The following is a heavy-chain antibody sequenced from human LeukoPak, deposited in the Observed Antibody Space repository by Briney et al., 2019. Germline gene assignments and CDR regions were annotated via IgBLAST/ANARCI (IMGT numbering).Heavy chain of an antibody. D-gene: IGHD3-10*01. CDR2: IRSQSYGEMS. CDR1: GFSFGDFA. Sequence: GGSLRLSCSGSGFSFGDFALSWVRQAPGKGLEWIGLIRSQSYGEMSYYAASVKGRFSLSRDNSKSIDYLRMSSLKTEDTAVYYCSLWREDLTGSYPLDFWGQGTLVSVSS. CDR3: SLWREDLTGSYPLDF. J-gene: IGHJ4*02. V-gene: IGHV3-49*04.